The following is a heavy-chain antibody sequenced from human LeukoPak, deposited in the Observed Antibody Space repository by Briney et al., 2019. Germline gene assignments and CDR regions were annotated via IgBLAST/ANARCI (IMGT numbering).Heavy chain of an antibody. CDR1: GYTFTSYA. J-gene: IGHJ4*02. V-gene: IGHV7-4-1*02. Sequence: ASVKVSCKASGYTFTSYAMNWVRQAPGQGLEWMGWINTNTGNPTYAQGFTGRFVFSLDTSVSTAYLQISSLKAEDTAVYYCARADIDRVVVTPRYFDYWGQGTLVTVSS. CDR2: INTNTGNP. D-gene: IGHD3-22*01. CDR3: ARADIDRVVVTPRYFDY.